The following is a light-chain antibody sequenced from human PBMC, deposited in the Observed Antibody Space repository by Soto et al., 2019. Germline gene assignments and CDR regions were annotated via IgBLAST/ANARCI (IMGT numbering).Light chain of an antibody. CDR3: QQFGNSPYT. CDR1: QNFGSNY. CDR2: GAS. J-gene: IGKJ2*01. V-gene: IGKV3-20*01. Sequence: EIVLTQSPGTLSLSPGERATLSCRASQNFGSNYLAWYQQKPGQPPRLLIYGASSRATGIPDRFSGGGSGTDFTLTISRLEPEXFXVXXCQQFGNSPYTFGQGTKLEIK.